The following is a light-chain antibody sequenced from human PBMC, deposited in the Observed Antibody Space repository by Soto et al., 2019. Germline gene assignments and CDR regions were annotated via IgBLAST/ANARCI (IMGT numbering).Light chain of an antibody. CDR3: MQGTHWPIT. J-gene: IGKJ5*01. Sequence: DGVSPRTPLPQNVTLGQPASISCRSNQSLVHSDGIAYFSWSQQRPGRSPRRLIYKVSNRDSGVPARFSGSGSGTDFALKISRVEAEDVGVYYCMQGTHWPITFGQGTRLE. CDR2: KVS. V-gene: IGKV2-30*02. CDR1: QSLVHSDGIAY.